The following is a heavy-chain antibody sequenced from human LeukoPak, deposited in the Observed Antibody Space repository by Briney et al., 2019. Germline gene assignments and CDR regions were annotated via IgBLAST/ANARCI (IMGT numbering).Heavy chain of an antibody. V-gene: IGHV3-33*06. CDR3: AKVMKGSERLTMVRGVIIKTAGLYYMDV. D-gene: IGHD3-10*01. CDR2: IWYDGSIE. Sequence: GGSLRLSCAASGFTFSSYGMQWVRQAPGKGLEWVAVIWYDGSIEYSADSVKGRFTISRDNSKNTLYLQMNSLRVEDTAVYYCAKVMKGSERLTMVRGVIIKTAGLYYMDVWGKGTTVTVSS. CDR1: GFTFSSYG. J-gene: IGHJ6*03.